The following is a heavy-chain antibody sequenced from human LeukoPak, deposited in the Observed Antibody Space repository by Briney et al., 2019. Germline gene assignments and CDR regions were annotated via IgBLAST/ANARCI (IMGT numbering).Heavy chain of an antibody. Sequence: ASVKASCKASGYTFTSYDINWVRQATGQGLEWMGWMNPNSGSTGYAQKFQGRVTITRNTSISTAYMELSGLRSEDTPVYYCARGRSTGYPYYFEYWGQGTLVTVSS. D-gene: IGHD5-12*01. J-gene: IGHJ4*02. V-gene: IGHV1-8*03. CDR2: MNPNSGST. CDR1: GYTFTSYD. CDR3: ARGRSTGYPYYFEY.